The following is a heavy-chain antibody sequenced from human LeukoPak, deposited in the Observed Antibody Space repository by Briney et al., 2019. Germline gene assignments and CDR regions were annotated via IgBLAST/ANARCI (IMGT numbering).Heavy chain of an antibody. CDR2: MNPNSGNT. Sequence: ASVKVSCKASRYTFTSYDINWVRQATVQGLEGMGWMNPNSGNTGYAQKFQGRVTITRNHCISTAYMELSSLRSEDTAVYYCARGGFLEWLPLDYWGKGTLVTVSS. D-gene: IGHD3-3*01. CDR1: RYTFTSYD. J-gene: IGHJ4*02. V-gene: IGHV1-8*03. CDR3: ARGGFLEWLPLDY.